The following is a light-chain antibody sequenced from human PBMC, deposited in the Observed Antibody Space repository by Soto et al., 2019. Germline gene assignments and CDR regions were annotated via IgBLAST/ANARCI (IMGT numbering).Light chain of an antibody. CDR1: PGVSSSY. CDR2: GAS. CDR3: QQGSNWPPTWT. V-gene: IGKV3D-20*02. J-gene: IGKJ1*01. Sequence: EIVMQPSPVTLSWSPVEIVPLYCRSLPGVSSSYLAWYQPKPGQAPRLLIYGASNRATGIPERFSGSGSGTDSTLTIRRLETEDFAVYYCQQGSNWPPTWTCGQGTKGDIK.